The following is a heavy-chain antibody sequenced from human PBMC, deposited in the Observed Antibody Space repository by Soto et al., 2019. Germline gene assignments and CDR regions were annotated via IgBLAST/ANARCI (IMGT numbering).Heavy chain of an antibody. V-gene: IGHV1-18*01. CDR3: ARTPSLYCSGGSCYSGPPSWFDP. J-gene: IGHJ5*02. D-gene: IGHD2-15*01. Sequence: QVQLVQSGAEVKKPGASVKVSCKASGYTFTSYGISWVRQAPGQGLEWMGWISAYNGNTNYAQKLQGRVTMTTDTSTSTADMELRSLRSDDTAVYYCARTPSLYCSGGSCYSGPPSWFDPWGQGTLVTVSS. CDR2: ISAYNGNT. CDR1: GYTFTSYG.